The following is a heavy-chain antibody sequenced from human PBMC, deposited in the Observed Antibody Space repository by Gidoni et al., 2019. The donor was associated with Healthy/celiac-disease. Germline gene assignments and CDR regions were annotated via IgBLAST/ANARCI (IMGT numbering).Heavy chain of an antibody. J-gene: IGHJ5*02. CDR1: GYTFTGYY. CDR3: ARALYSGYDRGGWFDP. CDR2: INPNSGGT. Sequence: QVQLVQSGAEVKKPGASVKVSCKASGYTFTGYYMHWVRQAPGQGLEWMGWINPNSGGTNYAQKFQGRVTMTRDTSISTAYMELSRLRSDDTAVYYCARALYSGYDRGGWFDPWGQGTLVTVSS. D-gene: IGHD5-12*01. V-gene: IGHV1-2*02.